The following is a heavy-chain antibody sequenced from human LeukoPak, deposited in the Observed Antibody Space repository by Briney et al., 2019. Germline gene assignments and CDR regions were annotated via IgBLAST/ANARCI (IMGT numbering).Heavy chain of an antibody. CDR1: GFTFSSYW. D-gene: IGHD2-8*01. CDR3: ARDQNGPYYYMDV. V-gene: IGHV3-74*01. Sequence: GGSLRLSCAASGFTFSSYWMQWVRQVPGKGLVWVSRIKSDGTGAAYADSVEGRFTISRDNAENTLYLQMTSLRAEDTAVYYCARDQNGPYYYMDVWGKGTTVTVSS. J-gene: IGHJ6*03. CDR2: IKSDGTGA.